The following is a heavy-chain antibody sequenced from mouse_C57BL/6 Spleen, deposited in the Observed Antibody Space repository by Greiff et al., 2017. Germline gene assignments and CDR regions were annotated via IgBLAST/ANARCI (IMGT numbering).Heavy chain of an antibody. D-gene: IGHD2-3*01. CDR2: IDPSDSYT. CDR1: GYTFTSYW. J-gene: IGHJ4*01. Sequence: QVQLQQPGAELVRPGTSVKLSCKASGYTFTSYWMHWVKQRPGQGLEWIGVIDPSDSYTNYNQKFKGKATLTVDTFSSTAYMQLSSLTSEDSAVYYCARGLLYAMDYWGQGTSVTVSS. V-gene: IGHV1-59*01. CDR3: ARGLLYAMDY.